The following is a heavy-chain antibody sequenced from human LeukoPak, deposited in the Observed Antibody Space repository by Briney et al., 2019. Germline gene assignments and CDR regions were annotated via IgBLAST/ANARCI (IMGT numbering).Heavy chain of an antibody. V-gene: IGHV4-34*01. J-gene: IGHJ3*02. CDR2: INHSGST. CDR3: ARLRYNWILPGPDAFDI. CDR1: GVSFSGYY. Sequence: SETLSLTCAVYGVSFSGYYWSWIRQPPGKGLEWIGEINHSGSTNYNPSLKSRVTISVDTSKNQFSLKLSSVTAADTAVYYCARLRYNWILPGPDAFDIWGQGTKVTVSS. D-gene: IGHD1-1*01.